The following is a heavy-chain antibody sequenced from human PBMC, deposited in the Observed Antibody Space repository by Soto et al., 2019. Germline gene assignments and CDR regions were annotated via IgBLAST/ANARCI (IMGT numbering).Heavy chain of an antibody. CDR2: IDPSDSYT. CDR3: ARHGPSTEVYGMDV. J-gene: IGHJ6*02. Sequence: GESLKISCKGSGYSFSSYWISWVRQMPGKGLEWMGRIDPSDSYTNYSPSFQGHVTISADKSISTAYLQWSSLKASDTAMYYCARHGPSTEVYGMDVWGQGTTVTVSS. CDR1: GYSFSSYW. V-gene: IGHV5-10-1*01.